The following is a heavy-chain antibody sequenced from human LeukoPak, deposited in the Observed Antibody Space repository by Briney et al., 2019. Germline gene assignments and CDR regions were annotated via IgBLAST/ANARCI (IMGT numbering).Heavy chain of an antibody. CDR1: VFTFSSYG. Sequence: LRLSCAASVFTFSSYGMLWVRQAPGKALEWVAVISYDGSNKYYADSVKGRFTISRDNSKNTLYLQMNSLRADDTAVYYCAKSGGGDYHFDYWGQGTLVTVSS. CDR3: AKSGGGDYHFDY. V-gene: IGHV3-30*18. J-gene: IGHJ4*02. D-gene: IGHD4-17*01. CDR2: ISYDGSNK.